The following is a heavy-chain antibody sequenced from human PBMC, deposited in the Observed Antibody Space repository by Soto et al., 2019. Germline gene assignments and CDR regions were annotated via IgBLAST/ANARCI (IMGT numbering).Heavy chain of an antibody. J-gene: IGHJ4*02. Sequence: GASVKVSCKASGYTFTSYGIIWVRQAPGQGLEWMGWISAYNGNTNYAQKLQGRVTMTTDTSTSTAYMELRSLRSDDTAVYYCARENVDTAMVTSGLDYWGQGTLVTVSS. V-gene: IGHV1-18*01. CDR3: ARENVDTAMVTSGLDY. CDR2: ISAYNGNT. CDR1: GYTFTSYG. D-gene: IGHD5-18*01.